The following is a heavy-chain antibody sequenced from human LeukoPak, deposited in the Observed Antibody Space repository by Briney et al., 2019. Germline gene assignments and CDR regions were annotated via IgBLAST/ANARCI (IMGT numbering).Heavy chain of an antibody. Sequence: SETLSLTCTVSGGSISSYYWTWIRQPPGKGLEWIGYVYYSGSTDYNPSLKSRVTISVDTSNKQFSLNLSSVTAADTAVYYCARRCSGPTCYTDAYDIWGQGTMVTVSS. V-gene: IGHV4-59*08. D-gene: IGHD2-2*02. J-gene: IGHJ3*02. CDR2: VYYSGST. CDR1: GGSISSYY. CDR3: ARRCSGPTCYTDAYDI.